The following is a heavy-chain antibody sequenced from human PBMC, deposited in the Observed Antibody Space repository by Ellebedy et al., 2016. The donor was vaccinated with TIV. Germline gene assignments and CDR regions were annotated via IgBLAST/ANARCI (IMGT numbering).Heavy chain of an antibody. CDR1: GFTFTNYW. Sequence: PGGSLRLSCAASGFTFTNYWMHWVRQVPGKGLVWVARSDQEGSGTSYADSVKGRFTIFRDNAKNTLYLQMNSLRAEDTAVYYCSTVFEIWGQGTVVTVSS. CDR2: SDQEGSGT. V-gene: IGHV3-74*01. J-gene: IGHJ3*02. CDR3: STVFEI.